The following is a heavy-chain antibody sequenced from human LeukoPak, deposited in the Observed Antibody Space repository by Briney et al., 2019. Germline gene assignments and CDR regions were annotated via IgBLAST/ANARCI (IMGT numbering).Heavy chain of an antibody. J-gene: IGHJ5*02. Sequence: PSETLSLTCTVSGDSISSDYWSWIRQPPGKGLEWIGYISYSGSSHYTPSLKSRVTISIDTSRNQFSLRLSSVTASDTAVYYCARVRQYGDYDLFWFDPWGQGTLVTVSS. CDR2: ISYSGSS. V-gene: IGHV4-59*08. D-gene: IGHD4-17*01. CDR3: ARVRQYGDYDLFWFDP. CDR1: GDSISSDY.